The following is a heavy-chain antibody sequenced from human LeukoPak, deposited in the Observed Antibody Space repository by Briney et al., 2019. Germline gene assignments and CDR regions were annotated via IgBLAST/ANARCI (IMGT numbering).Heavy chain of an antibody. J-gene: IGHJ4*02. CDR3: ARNYGDYIGIMAPFDY. CDR2: INAGNGNT. Sequence: ASVKVSCKASGYTFTSYAMHWGRQAPGQRLEWMGWINAGNGNTKYSQKFQGRVTITRDTSPSTAYMELSSLRSEDTAVYYCARNYGDYIGIMAPFDYWGQGTLVTVSS. CDR1: GYTFTSYA. D-gene: IGHD4-17*01. V-gene: IGHV1-3*01.